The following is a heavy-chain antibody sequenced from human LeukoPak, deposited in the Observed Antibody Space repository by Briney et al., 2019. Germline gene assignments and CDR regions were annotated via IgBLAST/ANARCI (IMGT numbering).Heavy chain of an antibody. CDR1: GFTVSSNY. Sequence: GGSLRLSCAASGFTVSSNYMSWVRQAPGKGLEWVSVIYSGGSTYYADSVKGRFTISRDNAKNTLYLQMNSLRAEDTAVYYCARDPNPSYCSGGSCYSEYYYYYYGMDVWGQGTTVTVSS. CDR2: IYSGGST. V-gene: IGHV3-66*01. D-gene: IGHD2-15*01. J-gene: IGHJ6*02. CDR3: ARDPNPSYCSGGSCYSEYYYYYYGMDV.